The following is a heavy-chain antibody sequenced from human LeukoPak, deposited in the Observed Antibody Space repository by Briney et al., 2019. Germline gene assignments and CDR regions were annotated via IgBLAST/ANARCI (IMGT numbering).Heavy chain of an antibody. D-gene: IGHD1-26*01. CDR1: GGSISSYY. V-gene: IGHV4-59*08. CDR2: IYYSGST. J-gene: IGHJ4*02. CDR3: ASGSYYFDY. Sequence: SETLSLTCTVSGGSISSYYWSWIRQPPGKGLEWIGEIYYSGSTKYNPSLKSRVTISVDTSKNQFSLKLSSVTAADTAVYYCASGSYYFDYWGQGTLVTVSS.